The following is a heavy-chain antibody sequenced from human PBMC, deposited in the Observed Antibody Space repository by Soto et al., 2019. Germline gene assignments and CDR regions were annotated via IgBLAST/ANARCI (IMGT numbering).Heavy chain of an antibody. Sequence: GGSLRLSCAASGFTFSSYSMNWVRQAPGKGLEWVSSISSSSSYIYYADSVKGRFTISRDNAKNSLYLQMNSLRAEDTAVYYCTRDPPGYYGMDVWGQGTTVTVSS. CDR1: GFTFSSYS. CDR3: TRDPPGYYGMDV. CDR2: ISSSSSYI. V-gene: IGHV3-21*01. J-gene: IGHJ6*02.